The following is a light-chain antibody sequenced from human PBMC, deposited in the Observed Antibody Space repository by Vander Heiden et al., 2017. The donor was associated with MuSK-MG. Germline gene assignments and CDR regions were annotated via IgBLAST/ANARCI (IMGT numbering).Light chain of an antibody. CDR1: QRISSY. V-gene: IGKV1-39*01. CDR3: QQNVNNPYT. J-gene: IGKJ2*01. Sequence: DIHMTQSPSSLSASVGDRVTITCRAGQRISSYLSWYQQKPGKAPKQLIYDASSLQYGVPSRFRGSGSGTDFTLTISSLQPEDFATYYCQQNVNNPYTFGQGTRLEI. CDR2: DAS.